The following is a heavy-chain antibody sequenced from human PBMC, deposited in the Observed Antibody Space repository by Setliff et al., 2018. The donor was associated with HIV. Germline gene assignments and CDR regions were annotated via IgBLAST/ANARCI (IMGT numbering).Heavy chain of an antibody. Sequence: ASVKVSCKASGYTFTDYYIHWVRQAPGQGLEWMGWINPKSGNTKYAQKFQDRVTVTRDTSISTAYMELSRLTSDDTAVYYCARAIAWGGSYWNFDYWGQGTLVTVSS. CDR1: GYTFTDYY. CDR3: ARAIAWGGSYWNFDY. D-gene: IGHD1-26*01. V-gene: IGHV1-2*02. CDR2: INPKSGNT. J-gene: IGHJ4*02.